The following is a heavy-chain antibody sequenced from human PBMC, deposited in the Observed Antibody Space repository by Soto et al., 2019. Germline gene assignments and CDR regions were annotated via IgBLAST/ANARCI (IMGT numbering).Heavy chain of an antibody. CDR2: IYYSGST. J-gene: IGHJ6*03. CDR3: ARHSPDTYDYDFWSGSPSGYMDV. CDR1: GGSISSYY. D-gene: IGHD3-3*01. Sequence: QVQLQESGPGLVKPSETLSLTCTVSGGSISSYYWSWIRQPPGKGLEWIGYIYYSGSTNYNPSLKSRVTISVDTSKNQFSLKLSSVTAADTAVYYCARHSPDTYDYDFWSGSPSGYMDVWGKGTTVTVSS. V-gene: IGHV4-59*08.